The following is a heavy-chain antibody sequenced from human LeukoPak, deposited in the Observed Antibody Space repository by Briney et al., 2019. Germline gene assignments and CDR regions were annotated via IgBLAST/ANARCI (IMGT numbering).Heavy chain of an antibody. D-gene: IGHD4-17*01. V-gene: IGHV4-4*07. CDR1: GGSISNYF. Sequence: SETLSLTCAVSGGSISNYFWSWVRQPAGKGLECLGRIYSSGTSYYNPSLKSRDTMSVDTSKNQFSLKLSSVTAADTAVYYCARGYGEATREAFDIWGLGTMVTVSS. CDR3: ARGYGEATREAFDI. CDR2: IYSSGTS. J-gene: IGHJ3*02.